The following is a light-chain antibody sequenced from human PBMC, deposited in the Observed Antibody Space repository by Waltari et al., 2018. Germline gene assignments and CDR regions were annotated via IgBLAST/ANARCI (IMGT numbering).Light chain of an antibody. J-gene: IGLJ3*02. CDR2: GND. CDR3: AAWDKSLSGPV. V-gene: IGLV1-44*01. CDR1: TSDIAGAP. Sequence: QSALTQPPSVSGTPGQRVTISCSTRTSDIAGAPVNWYQQPPGTAPKRLIFGNDQRPSGVPDRFSGSKSGTSASLAIRGLQSEDEADYYCAAWDKSLSGPVFGGGTKLTVL.